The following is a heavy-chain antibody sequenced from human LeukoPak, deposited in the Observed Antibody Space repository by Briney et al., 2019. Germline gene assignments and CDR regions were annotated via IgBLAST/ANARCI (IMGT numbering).Heavy chain of an antibody. CDR2: IKGDESDD. D-gene: IGHD3-3*01. CDR1: GFSFSRYW. Sequence: GGSLRLSCAASGFSFSRYWMTWVRQAPGKGLEWVANIKGDESDDHYVASVRGRFTISRDNAKRSLYLQMNNLRVEDTGVYYCARVADYDFLSGYYSPFDHWGQGVLVIVSS. J-gene: IGHJ4*02. V-gene: IGHV3-7*01. CDR3: ARVADYDFLSGYYSPFDH.